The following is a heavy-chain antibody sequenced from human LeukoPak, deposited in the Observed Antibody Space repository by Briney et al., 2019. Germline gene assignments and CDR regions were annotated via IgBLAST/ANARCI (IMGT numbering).Heavy chain of an antibody. Sequence: ASVKVSCKASGYTFTGYYMHWVRQAPGQGPEWMGWINPNSGGTNYAQKFQGRVTMTRDTSISTAYMELSRLRSDDTAVYYCARTLPRIQLWFCDWGQGTLVTVSS. CDR2: INPNSGGT. CDR1: GYTFTGYY. CDR3: ARTLPRIQLWFCD. D-gene: IGHD5-18*01. V-gene: IGHV1-2*02. J-gene: IGHJ4*02.